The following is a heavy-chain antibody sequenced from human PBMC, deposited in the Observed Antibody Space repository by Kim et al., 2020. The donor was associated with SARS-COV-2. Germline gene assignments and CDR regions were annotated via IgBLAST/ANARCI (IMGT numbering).Heavy chain of an antibody. J-gene: IGHJ1*01. Sequence: GGSLRLSCAASGFTFKSYAMSWVRQAPGKGLEWVSGIRGSGDRTSYADSVKGRFTISRDNSRNTLYLQMDSLRAEDTAVYYCAKVSSGSSGWFEYFHHWGQGTLVTVSS. CDR2: IRGSGDRT. V-gene: IGHV3-23*01. CDR3: AKVSSGSSGWFEYFHH. D-gene: IGHD6-19*01. CDR1: GFTFKSYA.